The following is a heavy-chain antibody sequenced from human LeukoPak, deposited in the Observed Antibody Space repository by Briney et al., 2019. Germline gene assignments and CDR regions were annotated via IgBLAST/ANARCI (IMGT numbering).Heavy chain of an antibody. CDR1: GYTFTIYA. CDR3: ARVGWELPAFDY. V-gene: IGHV1-3*01. J-gene: IGHJ4*02. CDR2: INAGNGNT. D-gene: IGHD1-26*01. Sequence: GASVTVSCTASGYTFTIYAMHWVRQAPGQRLEWMGWINAGNGNTKYSQKFQGRVTITRDTSASTAYMELSSLRSEDTAVYYCARVGWELPAFDYWGQGTLVTVSS.